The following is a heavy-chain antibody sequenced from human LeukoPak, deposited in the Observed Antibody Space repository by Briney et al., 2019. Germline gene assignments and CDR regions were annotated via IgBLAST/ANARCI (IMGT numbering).Heavy chain of an antibody. CDR2: ISSSGSII. D-gene: IGHD3-10*01. J-gene: IGHJ4*02. V-gene: IGHV3-48*03. CDR1: GITFGDYE. CDR3: ARPPSMARG. Sequence: GGSLRLSCAASGITFGDYEMNWVRQAPGEGLEWVSYISSSGSIIYYADSVKGRFTISRDNAKNSLYLQMNSLRAEDTAVYYCARPPSMARGWGQGTLVTVSS.